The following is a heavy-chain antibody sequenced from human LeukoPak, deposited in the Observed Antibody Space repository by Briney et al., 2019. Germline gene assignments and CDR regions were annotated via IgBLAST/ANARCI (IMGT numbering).Heavy chain of an antibody. CDR2: IYYSGRT. CDR1: GGSISSGGYY. Sequence: SETLSLTCTVSGGSISSGGYYWSWIRQHPGKGREWIGYIYYSGRTYYNPSLKSRVAISLETSKNQFSLKLSSVTAADTAVYYCARGPTSVVADYWGQGTLVTVSS. D-gene: IGHD2-15*01. J-gene: IGHJ4*02. V-gene: IGHV4-31*03. CDR3: ARGPTSVVADY.